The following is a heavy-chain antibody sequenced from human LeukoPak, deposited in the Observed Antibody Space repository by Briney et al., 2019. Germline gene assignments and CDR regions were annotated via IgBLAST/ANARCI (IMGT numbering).Heavy chain of an antibody. Sequence: ASVKVSCKTSGYTFTSYDITWVRQAPGQGLEWMGWISAKNGNANSARKLQGRVTMTTDTSTSTVYMELRSLRSDDTAVHYCAKEGYCSTTSCSLDYWGQGTLVTVSS. D-gene: IGHD2-2*01. CDR3: AKEGYCSTTSCSLDY. J-gene: IGHJ4*02. V-gene: IGHV1-18*01. CDR1: GYTFTSYD. CDR2: ISAKNGNA.